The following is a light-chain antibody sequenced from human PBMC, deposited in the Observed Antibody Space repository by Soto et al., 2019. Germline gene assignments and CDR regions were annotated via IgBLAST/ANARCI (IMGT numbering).Light chain of an antibody. CDR1: QDISTY. Sequence: DIQMTQAPSSLSASVGDRVTITCRARQDISTYLAWYQQKPGKVPKLMISAAYTLQSGVPPRFSGSGYGTDFTLTISSLQPEDVATYCCQKYDNAPLTFGGGTKVEIK. CDR3: QKYDNAPLT. V-gene: IGKV1-27*01. J-gene: IGKJ4*01. CDR2: AAY.